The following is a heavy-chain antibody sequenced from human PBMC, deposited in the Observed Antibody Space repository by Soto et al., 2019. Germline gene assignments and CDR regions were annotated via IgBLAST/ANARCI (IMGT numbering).Heavy chain of an antibody. CDR3: ATITGYSSGWYHAYYFDY. D-gene: IGHD6-19*01. CDR2: IKQDGSEK. Sequence: GGSLRLSCAASGFTFSSYWMSWVRQAPGKGLEWVANIKQDGSEKYYVDSVKGRFTISRDNAKNSLYLQMNSLRAEDTAVYYCATITGYSSGWYHAYYFDYWGQGTLVTVSS. J-gene: IGHJ4*02. CDR1: GFTFSSYW. V-gene: IGHV3-7*03.